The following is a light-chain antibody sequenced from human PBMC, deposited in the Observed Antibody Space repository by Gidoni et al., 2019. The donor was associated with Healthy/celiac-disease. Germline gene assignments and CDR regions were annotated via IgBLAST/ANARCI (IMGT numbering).Light chain of an antibody. CDR3: QQYNNWPPWT. Sequence: EIVMTQSPATLSVSPGERATLSCRASQSVNSNLAWYQQKPGQASRLLIYGASTRATGIPARFSGSGSGTEFTLTISSLQSEDFAVYYCQQYNNWPPWTFXQXTKVXIK. J-gene: IGKJ1*01. V-gene: IGKV3-15*01. CDR1: QSVNSN. CDR2: GAS.